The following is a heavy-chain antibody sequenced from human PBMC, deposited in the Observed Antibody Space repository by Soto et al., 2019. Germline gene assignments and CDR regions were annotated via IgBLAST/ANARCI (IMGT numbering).Heavy chain of an antibody. CDR2: IYYSGNT. Sequence: SETLSLTCTVSGGSISRGGYYWSWIRQHPGKGLEWIGYIYYSGNTYYNPSLKSRITIAVDTSNNQFSLKLTSVTAADTAVYYCAREVGSGYPRLDYWGQGALVTVSS. D-gene: IGHD3-22*01. CDR3: AREVGSGYPRLDY. J-gene: IGHJ4*02. CDR1: GGSISRGGYY. V-gene: IGHV4-31*03.